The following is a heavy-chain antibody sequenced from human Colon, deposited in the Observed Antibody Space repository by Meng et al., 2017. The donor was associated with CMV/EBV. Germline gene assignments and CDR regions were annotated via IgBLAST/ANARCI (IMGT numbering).Heavy chain of an antibody. CDR1: GGFFSGYY. Sequence: SETLSLTCAVYGGFFSGYYWSWIRQPPGKGLEWIGEINHSGSTNYNPSLKSRVTISVDTSKNQFSLKLSSVTAADTAVYYCARDGYCSSTSCYTGSYLWYYYYGMDVWGQGTTVTVSS. J-gene: IGHJ6*02. V-gene: IGHV4-34*01. D-gene: IGHD2-2*02. CDR2: INHSGST. CDR3: ARDGYCSSTSCYTGSYLWYYYYGMDV.